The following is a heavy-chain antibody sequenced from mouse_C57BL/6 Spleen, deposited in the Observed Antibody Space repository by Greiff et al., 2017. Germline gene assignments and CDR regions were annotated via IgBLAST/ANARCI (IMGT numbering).Heavy chain of an antibody. V-gene: IGHV1-80*01. CDR3: ASGTY. CDR2: IYPGDGDT. J-gene: IGHJ3*01. CDR1: GYTFNNYW. Sequence: VKLVESGAELVKPGASVKISCKASGYTFNNYWMNWVKQRPGKGLEWIGQIYPGDGDTNYNGKFKGKATLTADKSSTTAYIQVSSLTSEDSAVYFCASGTYWGQGTLVTVSA.